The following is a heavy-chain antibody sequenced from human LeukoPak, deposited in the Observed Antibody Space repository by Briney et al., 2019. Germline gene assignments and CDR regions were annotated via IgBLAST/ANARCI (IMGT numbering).Heavy chain of an antibody. V-gene: IGHV3-30*18. CDR2: ISYDGSNK. J-gene: IGHJ4*02. D-gene: IGHD3-22*01. CDR3: AKEGYYYDSSGYYFIDY. CDR1: GFTFSSYG. Sequence: PGRSLRLSCAASGFTFSSYGMHWVRQAPGKGLEWVAVISYDGSNKYYADSVKGRLTISRDNSKNTLYLQMNSLRAEDTAVYYCAKEGYYYDSSGYYFIDYWGQGTLVTVSS.